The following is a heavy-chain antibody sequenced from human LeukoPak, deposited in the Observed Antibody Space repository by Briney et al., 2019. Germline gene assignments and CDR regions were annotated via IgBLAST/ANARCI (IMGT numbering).Heavy chain of an antibody. Sequence: SQTLSLTCAISGDSVSSNSAAWNWIRQSPSRGLEWLGRTYYRSKWYNDYAVSVKSRITINPDTSKNQFSLQLNSVTPEDTAVCYCAGDRPIVVVVAANYYYYYYGMDVWGKGTTVTVSS. CDR2: TYYRSKWYN. D-gene: IGHD2-15*01. CDR1: GDSVSSNSAA. CDR3: AGDRPIVVVVAANYYYYYYGMDV. V-gene: IGHV6-1*01. J-gene: IGHJ6*04.